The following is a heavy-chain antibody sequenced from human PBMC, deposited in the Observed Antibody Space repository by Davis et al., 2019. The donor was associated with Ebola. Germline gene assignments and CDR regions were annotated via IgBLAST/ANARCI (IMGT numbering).Heavy chain of an antibody. Sequence: PGGSLRLSCAASGFAFSTYTMIWGRQAPGKGLEWVSSIISSGSSVYYADSVKGRFTISRDNSENILYLQMNSLRADDTAVYYCARGALRRDGYNFDYWGQGTLVTVSS. CDR3: ARGALRRDGYNFDY. V-gene: IGHV3-21*01. J-gene: IGHJ4*02. CDR2: IISSGSSV. CDR1: GFAFSTYT. D-gene: IGHD5-24*01.